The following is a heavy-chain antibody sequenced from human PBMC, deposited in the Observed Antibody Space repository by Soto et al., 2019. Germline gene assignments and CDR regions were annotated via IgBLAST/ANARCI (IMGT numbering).Heavy chain of an antibody. V-gene: IGHV3-23*01. CDR2: ISGSGGST. CDR3: ARDGRPAVHGRSFDP. Sequence: PGGSLRLSCAASGFTFSSYAMSWVRQAPGKGLEWVSAISGSGGSTYYADSVKGRFTISRDNTNNTLYLQMNNLRFEDTATYYYARDGRPAVHGRSFDPWGHGTVVTVSS. D-gene: IGHD2-15*01. CDR1: GFTFSSYA. J-gene: IGHJ5*02.